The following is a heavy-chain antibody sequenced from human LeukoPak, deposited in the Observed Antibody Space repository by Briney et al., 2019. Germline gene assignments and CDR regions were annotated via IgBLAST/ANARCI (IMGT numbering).Heavy chain of an antibody. Sequence: GASVKVSRKASRYTFTIYGTSWVRQAPGQGLEGVVCISAYNGNTNYTQKLQGRVTMTTDTSTSTAYMELRSLRSDDTAVYYCARGGDTYYYGSGSYYNNWFDRWGQGTLVTVPS. CDR1: RYTFTIYG. J-gene: IGHJ5*02. V-gene: IGHV1-18*01. CDR2: ISAYNGNT. D-gene: IGHD3-10*01. CDR3: ARGGDTYYYGSGSYYNNWFDR.